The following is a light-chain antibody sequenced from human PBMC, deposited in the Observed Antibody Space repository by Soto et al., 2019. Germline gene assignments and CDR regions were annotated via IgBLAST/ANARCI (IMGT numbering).Light chain of an antibody. CDR3: QQYGSSPLFT. Sequence: IVLTQSPGTLSLSPGERATLSCRAGQSVSSSYLAWYQQKPGQAPRLLIYGASSRATGIPDRFSGSGSGTDFTLTISRLEPEDFAVYYCQQYGSSPLFTFGPGTKVDIK. CDR1: QSVSSSY. CDR2: GAS. J-gene: IGKJ3*01. V-gene: IGKV3-20*01.